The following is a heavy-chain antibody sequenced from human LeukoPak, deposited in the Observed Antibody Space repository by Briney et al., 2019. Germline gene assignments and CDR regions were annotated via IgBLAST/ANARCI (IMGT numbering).Heavy chain of an antibody. V-gene: IGHV4-4*07. CDR1: GGSISSYY. Sequence: SETLSLTCTVSGGSISSYYWSWIRQPAGKRLEWIGRNYTSGSTNYNPSHKSRVTMSVDTSKNQFSLKLSSVTAADTAVYYCARGRSGDDYVWGSYRAFDYWGQGTLVTVSS. J-gene: IGHJ4*02. D-gene: IGHD3-16*02. CDR3: ARGRSGDDYVWGSYRAFDY. CDR2: NYTSGST.